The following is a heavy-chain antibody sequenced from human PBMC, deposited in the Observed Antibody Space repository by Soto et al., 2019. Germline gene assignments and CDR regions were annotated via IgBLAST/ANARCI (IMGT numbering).Heavy chain of an antibody. V-gene: IGHV4-59*01. J-gene: IGHJ6*02. CDR3: ARGEVKGEAAAGSNYYYYYGMDV. CDR2: IYYSGST. Sequence: SETLSLTCTVSGGSISSYYWSWIRQPPGKGLEWIGYIYYSGSTNYNPSLKSRVTISVDTSKNQFSLKLSSVTAADTAVYYCARGEVKGEAAAGSNYYYYYGMDVWGQGTTVTVSS. D-gene: IGHD6-13*01. CDR1: GGSISSYY.